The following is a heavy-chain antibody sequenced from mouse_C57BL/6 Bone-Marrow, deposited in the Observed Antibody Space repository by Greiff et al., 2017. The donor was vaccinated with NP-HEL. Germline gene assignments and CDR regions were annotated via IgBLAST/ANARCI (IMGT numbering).Heavy chain of an antibody. Sequence: VQRVESGPGLVAPSQSLSITCTVSGFSLTSYGVDWVRQPPGKGLEWLGVIWGGGSTNYNSALMSRLSISKDNSKSQVFLKMNSLQTDDTAMYYCALLYYGNYYYAMDYWGQGTSVTVSS. V-gene: IGHV2-9*01. D-gene: IGHD2-1*01. CDR2: IWGGGST. CDR3: ALLYYGNYYYAMDY. CDR1: GFSLTSYG. J-gene: IGHJ4*01.